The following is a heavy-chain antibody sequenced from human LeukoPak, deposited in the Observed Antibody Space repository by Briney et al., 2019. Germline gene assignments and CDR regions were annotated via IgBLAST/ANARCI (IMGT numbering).Heavy chain of an antibody. CDR2: ISSSGSTI. Sequence: GGSLRLSCAASGFTFSSYGMSWVRQAPGKGLEWVSYISSSGSTIYYADSVKGRFTISRDNAKNSLYLQMNSLRAEDTAVYYCARATDIPPFMDVWGKGTTVTISS. CDR3: ARATDIPPFMDV. V-gene: IGHV3-48*04. J-gene: IGHJ6*04. CDR1: GFTFSSYG. D-gene: IGHD3-9*01.